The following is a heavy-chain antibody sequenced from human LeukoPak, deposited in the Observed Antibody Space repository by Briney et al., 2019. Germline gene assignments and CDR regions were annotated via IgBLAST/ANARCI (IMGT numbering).Heavy chain of an antibody. CDR2: INHSGST. Sequence: SETLSLTCDVFGGSFKPYYWSWIRQSPGKGLEWIGEINHSGSTNYNPSLKDRLTIFLDTSKKQFSLSLRHVTAADTAVYYCARETPSLGVVPATHLDYWGQGTLVTVSS. CDR1: GGSFKPYY. V-gene: IGHV4-34*01. D-gene: IGHD2-2*01. CDR3: ARETPSLGVVPATHLDY. J-gene: IGHJ4*02.